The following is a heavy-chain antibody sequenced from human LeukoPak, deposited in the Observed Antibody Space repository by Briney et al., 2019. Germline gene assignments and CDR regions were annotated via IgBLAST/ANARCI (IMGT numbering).Heavy chain of an antibody. CDR1: GFTFSRYG. V-gene: IGHV3-30*18. Sequence: GRSQRLSCAASGFTFSRYGMHWVRQAPGKGLERVAFISLDGSNKYYADSVKGRFTISRDNSMNTLYLQMNSLRAEDTAVYCCAKPTYGEEIFDYWGQGTLVTVSS. D-gene: IGHD3-3*01. CDR2: ISLDGSNK. CDR3: AKPTYGEEIFDY. J-gene: IGHJ4*02.